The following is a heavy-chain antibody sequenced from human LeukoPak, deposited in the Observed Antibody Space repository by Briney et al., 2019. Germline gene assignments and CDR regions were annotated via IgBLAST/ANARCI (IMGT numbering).Heavy chain of an antibody. V-gene: IGHV4-31*03. D-gene: IGHD3-10*01. Sequence: SETLSLTCTVSGGSISSGGYYWSWIRQHPGKGLEWIGYIYYSGSTYYNPSLKSRVTISVDTSKNQFSLKLSSVTATDTAVYYCARLDYYASGFFEYWGRGTLVTVSS. CDR2: IYYSGST. J-gene: IGHJ4*02. CDR3: ARLDYYASGFFEY. CDR1: GGSISSGGYY.